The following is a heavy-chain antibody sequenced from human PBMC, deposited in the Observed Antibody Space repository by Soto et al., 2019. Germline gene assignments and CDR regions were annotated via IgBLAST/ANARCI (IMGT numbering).Heavy chain of an antibody. D-gene: IGHD2-15*01. CDR1: GYTFTSYA. CDR3: ARDLGGWPDY. V-gene: IGHV1-3*01. Sequence: ASVNISCKASGYTFTSYAMHWVRQAPGQRLEWMGWINAGNGNTKYSQKFQGRVTITRDTSASTAYMELSSLRSEETAVYYCARDLGGWPDYWGQGTLVTVSS. CDR2: INAGNGNT. J-gene: IGHJ4*02.